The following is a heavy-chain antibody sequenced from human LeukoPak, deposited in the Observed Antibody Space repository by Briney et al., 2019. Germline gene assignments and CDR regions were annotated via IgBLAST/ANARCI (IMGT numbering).Heavy chain of an antibody. Sequence: GGSLRLSCAASGFTFSSYVMHWVRQAPGKGLEWVSSISSNSRTIYYADSVKGRFTISRDNAKNSVYLQMNSLRAEDTAVYYCAKEDIVVVPAAVSGEYYYYYMDVWGKGTTVTVSS. J-gene: IGHJ6*03. CDR3: AKEDIVVVPAAVSGEYYYYYMDV. D-gene: IGHD2-2*01. V-gene: IGHV3-48*01. CDR2: ISSNSRTI. CDR1: GFTFSSYV.